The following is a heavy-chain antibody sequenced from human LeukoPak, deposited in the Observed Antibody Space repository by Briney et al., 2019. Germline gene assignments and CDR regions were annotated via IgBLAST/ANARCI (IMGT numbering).Heavy chain of an antibody. J-gene: IGHJ4*02. V-gene: IGHV4-39*01. Sequence: SETLSLTCSVSGGSISSSSYYWGWIRQPPGKGLEWLGSIYYSESTYFNPSLKSRVTISVDTSKNQFSLRLSSVTAADTAVYYCARQLHIAMVRGVTASFDYWGQGTLVTVSS. CDR1: GGSISSSSYY. CDR3: ARQLHIAMVRGVTASFDY. D-gene: IGHD3-10*01. CDR2: IYYSEST.